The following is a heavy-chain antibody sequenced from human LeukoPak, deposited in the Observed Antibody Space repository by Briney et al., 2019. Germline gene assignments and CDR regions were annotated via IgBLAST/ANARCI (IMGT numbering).Heavy chain of an antibody. CDR1: GYTFTSYG. J-gene: IGHJ4*02. Sequence: ASVKVSCKASGYTFTSYGVSWVRQAPGQGLEWMGWISAYNGNTNYAQKLQGRVTMTTDTSTSTAYMELRSLRSDDTAVYYCARENYDSSGYPYQGIDYWGQGTLVTVSS. V-gene: IGHV1-18*01. CDR3: ARENYDSSGYPYQGIDY. D-gene: IGHD3-22*01. CDR2: ISAYNGNT.